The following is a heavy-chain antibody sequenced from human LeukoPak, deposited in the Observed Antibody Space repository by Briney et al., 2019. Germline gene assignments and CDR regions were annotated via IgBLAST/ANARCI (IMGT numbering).Heavy chain of an antibody. CDR3: ARENSADAFDF. CDR1: GFSFSNYA. D-gene: IGHD1/OR15-1a*01. Sequence: GGSLRLSCAASGFSFSNYAIHWVRQAPGKGPEWVAIISYDGSTKYYAESVKGRFTISRDNSENTLYLQMNSLRTEDTAVYYCARENSADAFDFWGRGTMVIVSS. CDR2: ISYDGSTK. J-gene: IGHJ3*01. V-gene: IGHV3-30-3*01.